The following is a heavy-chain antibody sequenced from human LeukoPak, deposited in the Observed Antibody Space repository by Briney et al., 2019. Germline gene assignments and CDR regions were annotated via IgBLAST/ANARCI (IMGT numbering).Heavy chain of an antibody. CDR2: ISSSSSYI. D-gene: IGHD2-2*01. V-gene: IGHV3-21*01. CDR3: ARKPTYCSSTSCYALFDY. Sequence: GGSLRLSCAASGFTFSSYSMNWVRQATGKGLEWVSSISSSSSYIYYADSVKGRFTISRDNAKNSLYLQMNSLRAEDTAVYYCARKPTYCSSTSCYALFDYWGQGTLVTVSS. CDR1: GFTFSSYS. J-gene: IGHJ4*02.